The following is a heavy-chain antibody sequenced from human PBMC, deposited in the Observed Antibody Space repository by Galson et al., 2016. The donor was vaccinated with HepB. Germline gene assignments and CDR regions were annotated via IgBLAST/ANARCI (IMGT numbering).Heavy chain of an antibody. CDR3: ARGLDY. V-gene: IGHV3-48*01. CDR1: GFTFSTYG. CDR2: ISSSSGTR. Sequence: SLRLSCAASGFTFSTYGMNWVRQAPGKGLEWVSYISSSSGTRYYADSVKGRFTISSDNAKNSLYLQMNSLRVEDTAVYYCARGLDYWGQGTLVTVSS. J-gene: IGHJ4*02.